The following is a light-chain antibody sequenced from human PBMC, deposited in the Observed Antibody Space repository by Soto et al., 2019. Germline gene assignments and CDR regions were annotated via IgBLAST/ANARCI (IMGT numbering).Light chain of an antibody. Sequence: QSALTLAATVSGSAGQSITISCSGTMRDVGAYNLVSWYQQHPGTAPKLIIYEVRNRPSGISSRFSGSRSGNTASLTISGLQSEDEGDYYCSAYTARSTLVFGGGTKVTVL. J-gene: IGLJ3*02. V-gene: IGLV2-14*01. CDR3: SAYTARSTLV. CDR1: MRDVGAYNL. CDR2: EVR.